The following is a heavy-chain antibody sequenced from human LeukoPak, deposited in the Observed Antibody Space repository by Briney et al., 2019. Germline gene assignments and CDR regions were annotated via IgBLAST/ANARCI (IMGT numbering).Heavy chain of an antibody. V-gene: IGHV4-39*07. CDR3: ARVMAARREDLNWFDP. J-gene: IGHJ5*02. CDR2: IYYSGNT. CDR1: GGSIRSSGSY. D-gene: IGHD6-6*01. Sequence: SETLSLTCTVSGGSIRSSGSYWGWIRQPPGKGLEWIGSIYYSGNTYNPSLKSRVTISVDTSKNQFSLNLTSVNAADTAVYYCARVMAARREDLNWFDPWGQGTLVTVSS.